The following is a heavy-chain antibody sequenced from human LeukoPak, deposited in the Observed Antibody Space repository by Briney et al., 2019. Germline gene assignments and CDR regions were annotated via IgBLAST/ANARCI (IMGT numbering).Heavy chain of an antibody. CDR1: GYTFTTYA. V-gene: IGHV1-18*01. CDR2: ISDYNDNT. Sequence: ASVKVSCKAFGYTFTTYAISWVRQAPGQGLEWMGSISDYNDNTNFAQKLQGRVTMTTDTSTSIAYMELRSLRSDDTAVYYCARDDCSGGRCYLGYWGQGTLVTVSS. CDR3: ARDDCSGGRCYLGY. D-gene: IGHD2-15*01. J-gene: IGHJ4*02.